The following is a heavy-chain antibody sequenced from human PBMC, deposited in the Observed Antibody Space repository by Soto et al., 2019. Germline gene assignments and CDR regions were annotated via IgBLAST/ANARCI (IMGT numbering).Heavy chain of an antibody. CDR1: GGTFSSYG. CDR3: ARDLYSSSSIWGFDY. CDR2: FIPILGTA. J-gene: IGHJ4*02. Sequence: SVKVSCKASGGTFSSYGISWVRQAPGQGLQWMGGFIPILGTADYAQKFQGRLTITADESTSTAYMELRSLRSEDTAVYYCARDLYSSSSIWGFDYWGQGTLVTVS. V-gene: IGHV1-69*13. D-gene: IGHD6-6*01.